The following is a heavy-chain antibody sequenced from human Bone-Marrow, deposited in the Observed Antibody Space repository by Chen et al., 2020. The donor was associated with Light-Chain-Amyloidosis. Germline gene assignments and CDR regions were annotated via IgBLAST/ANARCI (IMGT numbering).Heavy chain of an antibody. CDR1: GDTISSGFYY. CDR3: ARGAVGGTTGV. V-gene: IGHV4-38-2*02. CDR2: LDFYHGGSP. J-gene: IGHJ4*02. D-gene: IGHD1-26*01. Sequence: QEQLQESGPGLVKPSETLSLTCTVSGDTISSGFYYWGWIRQPPGKGLEWIGVLDFYHGGSPYYSPSLKSRVTITADTAKNQFSLNLTTVTAADTATYYCARGAVGGTTGVWGQGTLVTVSS.